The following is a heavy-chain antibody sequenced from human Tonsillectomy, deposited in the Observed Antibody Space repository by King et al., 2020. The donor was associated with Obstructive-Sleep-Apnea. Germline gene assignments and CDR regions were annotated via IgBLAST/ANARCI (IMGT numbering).Heavy chain of an antibody. J-gene: IGHJ4*02. CDR3: AREGETPEGSYYFDY. D-gene: IGHD3-10*01. Sequence: VQLVESGGGLVQPGGSLRLSCAASGFTFSSYWMHWVRQAPGKGLVWVSRINSDGSSTSYADSVKGRFTISRDNAKNTLYLQMNSLRAEDTAVYYCAREGETPEGSYYFDYWGQGTLVTVSS. CDR1: GFTFSSYW. V-gene: IGHV3-74*01. CDR2: INSDGSST.